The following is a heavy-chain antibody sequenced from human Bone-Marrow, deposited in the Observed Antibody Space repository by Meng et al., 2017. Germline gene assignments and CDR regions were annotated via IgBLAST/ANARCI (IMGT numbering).Heavy chain of an antibody. J-gene: IGHJ4*02. Sequence: GESLKISCAASGLTFSNAWMSWVRQAPGKGLEWVGRIKSKTDGGTTDYAAPVKGRFTISRDDSKNTLYLQMNSLKTEDTAVYYCTRADYGGKGVWGQGTLVTVSS. CDR2: IKSKTDGGTT. CDR3: TRADYGGKGV. D-gene: IGHD4-23*01. CDR1: GLTFSNAW. V-gene: IGHV3-15*01.